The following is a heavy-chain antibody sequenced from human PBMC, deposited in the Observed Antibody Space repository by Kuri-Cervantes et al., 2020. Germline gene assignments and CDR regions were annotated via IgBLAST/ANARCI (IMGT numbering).Heavy chain of an antibody. Sequence: ETLSLTCAASGFTVSGNYMSWVRQAPGKGLEWVSVIYSGGSTYNADSVKGRFTIARDNAKNSLYLQMNSLRDEDTAVYYCARSPYDYVWGSYDGYYYGMDVWGQGTMVTVSS. D-gene: IGHD3-16*01. J-gene: IGHJ6*02. V-gene: IGHV3-66*01. CDR1: GFTVSGNY. CDR3: ARSPYDYVWGSYDGYYYGMDV. CDR2: IYSGGST.